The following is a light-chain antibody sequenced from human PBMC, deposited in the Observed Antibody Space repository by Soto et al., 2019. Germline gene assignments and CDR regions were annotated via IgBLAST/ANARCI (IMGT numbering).Light chain of an antibody. CDR1: SSNIGAGYD. CDR3: QSYDSSLSGVV. CDR2: GNS. V-gene: IGLV1-40*01. Sequence: QPVLTQPPSVSGAPGQRVTISCTGSSSNIGAGYDVHWYQQLPGTAPKLLIYGNSNRPSGVPDRFSGSKSGTSASLAITGLHAEDEADYYCQSYDSSLSGVVFGTGTKVTVL. J-gene: IGLJ1*01.